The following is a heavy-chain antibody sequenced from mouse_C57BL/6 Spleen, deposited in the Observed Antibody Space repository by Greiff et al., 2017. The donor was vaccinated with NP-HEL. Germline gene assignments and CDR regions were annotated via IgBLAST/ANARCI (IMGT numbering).Heavy chain of an antibody. CDR1: GYSFTNYL. V-gene: IGHV1-54*01. CDR2: INPGSGGT. Sequence: QVHEKQSGAELVRPGTSVKVSCKASGYSFTNYLIEWVKQRPGQGLEWIGVINPGSGGTNYNEKFKGKATLTADKSSSTAYMQLSSLTSEDSAVYFWARSRAGYWYFDVWGTGTTVTVSS. J-gene: IGHJ1*03. D-gene: IGHD3-3*01. CDR3: ARSRAGYWYFDV.